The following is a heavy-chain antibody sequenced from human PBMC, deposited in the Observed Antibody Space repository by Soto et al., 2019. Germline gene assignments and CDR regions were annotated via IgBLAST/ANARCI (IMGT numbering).Heavy chain of an antibody. CDR2: IKSKTDGGTT. Sequence: EVQLVESGGGLVKPGGSLRLSCAASGFTFSNAWMSWVRQAPGKGLEWVGRIKSKTDGGTTDYAAPVKGRFTISRDDSKNTLYLQMNSLKTEDTAVYYCTTGTYYDILTGYYREIDYWGQGTLVTVSS. J-gene: IGHJ4*02. CDR1: GFTFSNAW. D-gene: IGHD3-9*01. CDR3: TTGTYYDILTGYYREIDY. V-gene: IGHV3-15*01.